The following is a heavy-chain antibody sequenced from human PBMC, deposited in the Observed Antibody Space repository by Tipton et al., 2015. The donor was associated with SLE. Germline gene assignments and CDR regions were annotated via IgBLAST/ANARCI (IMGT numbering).Heavy chain of an antibody. Sequence: TLSLTCTVSGGSISSGSYYWSWIRQPAGKGLEWIGYIYTSGSTNYNPSLKSRVTISVDTSKNQFSLKLNSVTAADTAVYYCARSQRDIVVVPAAAFDYWGQGTLVTVSS. CDR1: GGSISSGSYY. J-gene: IGHJ4*02. D-gene: IGHD2-2*01. V-gene: IGHV4-61*09. CDR3: ARSQRDIVVVPAAAFDY. CDR2: IYTSGST.